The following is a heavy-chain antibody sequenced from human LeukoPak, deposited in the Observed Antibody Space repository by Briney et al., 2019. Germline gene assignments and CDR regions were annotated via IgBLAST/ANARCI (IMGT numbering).Heavy chain of an antibody. CDR2: ISSSSSYI. V-gene: IGHV3-21*01. Sequence: GGSLRLSCAASGFTFSSYSMNWVRQAPGKGLEWVSSISSSSSYIYYADSVKGRFTISRDNSKNTVYLQMNSLRAKDTAVYYCATSSAPEFWSGYYYFDYWGQGTLVTVSS. CDR3: ATSSAPEFWSGYYYFDY. CDR1: GFTFSSYS. J-gene: IGHJ4*02. D-gene: IGHD3-3*01.